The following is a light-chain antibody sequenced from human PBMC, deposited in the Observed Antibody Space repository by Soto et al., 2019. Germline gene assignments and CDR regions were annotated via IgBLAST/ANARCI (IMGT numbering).Light chain of an antibody. V-gene: IGKV3-11*01. J-gene: IGKJ4*01. Sequence: EIVLTQSPATLSLSPGERATLSCRASQSVSSYLAWYQQKPGQAPRLLIYDASNRATGIPARFIGIGSGTEFTLTISSLEPEDFAVYYCQQRSNWPLTFGGGTKVEIK. CDR2: DAS. CDR3: QQRSNWPLT. CDR1: QSVSSY.